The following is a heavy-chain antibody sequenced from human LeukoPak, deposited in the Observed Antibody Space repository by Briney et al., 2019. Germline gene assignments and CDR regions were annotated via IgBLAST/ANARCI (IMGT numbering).Heavy chain of an antibody. CDR2: IYYSGST. D-gene: IGHD5-18*01. V-gene: IGHV4-31*03. CDR3: ARDVPLPPDRPPTAMASGGSYGMDV. J-gene: IGHJ6*02. CDR1: GGSISSGGYY. Sequence: SQTLSLTCTVSGGSISSGGYYWSWIRQHPGKGLEWIGYIYYSGSTYYNPSLKSRVTISVDTSKNQFSLKLSSVTAADTAVYYCARDVPLPPDRPPTAMASGGSYGMDVWGQGTTVTVSS.